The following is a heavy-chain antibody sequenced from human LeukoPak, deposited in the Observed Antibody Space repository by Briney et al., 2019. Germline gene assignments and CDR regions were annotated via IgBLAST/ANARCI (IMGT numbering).Heavy chain of an antibody. D-gene: IGHD2-2*01. CDR1: GFTFSSYD. CDR2: IGTAGDT. CDR3: ARDQSTIPTATYAMDV. J-gene: IGHJ6*02. Sequence: GGSLRLSCAASGFTFSSYDMHWVRQATGKGLEWVSAIGTAGDTYYPGSVKGRFTISRENAKNSLYLQMNSLRAGDTAVYYCARDQSTIPTATYAMDVWGQGTTVTVSS. V-gene: IGHV3-13*01.